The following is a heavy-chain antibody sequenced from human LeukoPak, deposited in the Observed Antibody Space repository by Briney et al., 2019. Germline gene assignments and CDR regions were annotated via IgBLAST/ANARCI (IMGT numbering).Heavy chain of an antibody. D-gene: IGHD6-19*01. J-gene: IGHJ4*02. V-gene: IGHV3-33*01. CDR3: AREIAVAGPLDY. CDR1: GFTFSGYG. Sequence: GSLRLSCAASGFTFSGYGMHWVRQAPGKGLEWVAVIWYDGSNKYYADSVKGRFTISRDNSKNTLYLQMNSLRAEDTAVYYCAREIAVAGPLDYWGQGTLVTVSS. CDR2: IWYDGSNK.